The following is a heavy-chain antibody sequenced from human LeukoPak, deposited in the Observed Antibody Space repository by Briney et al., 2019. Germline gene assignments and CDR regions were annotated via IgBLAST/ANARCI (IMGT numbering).Heavy chain of an antibody. CDR2: MNPNSGNT. CDR3: ARGGFHIVVVPAAITGFDP. Sequence: ASVKVSCKASGYTFTSYGISWVRQAPGQGLEWMGWMNPNSGNTGYAQKFQGRVTMTRNTSISTAYMELSSLRSEDTAVYYCARGGFHIVVVPAAITGFDPWGQGTLVTVSS. D-gene: IGHD2-2*02. V-gene: IGHV1-8*02. J-gene: IGHJ5*02. CDR1: GYTFTSYG.